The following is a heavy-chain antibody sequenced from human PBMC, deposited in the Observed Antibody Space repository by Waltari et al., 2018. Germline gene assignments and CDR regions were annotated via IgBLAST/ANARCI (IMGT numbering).Heavy chain of an antibody. J-gene: IGHJ4*02. Sequence: QVTLRESGPALVKPTQTLTLTCPFSGFSLCTSGLCVSSIRQPPGKALEWLARIDWDDDKYYSTALKARINRSKGDAKNQVLITMTNMYTGDTATYYCARRLDGKLERLGVFDYWGQGTLGTVSS. CDR2: IDWDDDK. CDR3: ARRLDGKLERLGVFDY. CDR1: GFSLCTSGLC. V-gene: IGHV2-70*15. D-gene: IGHD1-1*01.